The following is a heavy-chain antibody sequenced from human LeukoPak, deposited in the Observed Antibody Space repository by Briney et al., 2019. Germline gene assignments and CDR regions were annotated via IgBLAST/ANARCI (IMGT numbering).Heavy chain of an antibody. CDR2: MNPNSGST. Sequence: ASVKVSCKASGYTFTSYDINWVRQATGQGLEWMGWMNPNSGSTGYAQKFQGRVTITRNTSISAAYMELSGLRSEDTAVYYCARGRSTGYPYYFEYWGQGTLVTVSS. J-gene: IGHJ4*02. CDR3: ARGRSTGYPYYFEY. V-gene: IGHV1-8*03. CDR1: GYTFTSYD. D-gene: IGHD5-12*01.